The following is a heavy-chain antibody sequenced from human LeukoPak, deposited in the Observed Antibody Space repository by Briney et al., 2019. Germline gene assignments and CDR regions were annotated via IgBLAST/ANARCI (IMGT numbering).Heavy chain of an antibody. CDR3: ARSGVGYYYRY. J-gene: IGHJ4*02. CDR2: INHSGST. D-gene: IGHD3-10*01. Sequence: SETLSLTCAVYGGSFSGYYWSWIRQPPGKGLEWIGEINHSGSTNYNPSLKSRVTISVDTSKNQFSLKLSSVTAADTAVYYCARSGVGYYYRYWGQGTLVTVSS. V-gene: IGHV4-34*01. CDR1: GGSFSGYY.